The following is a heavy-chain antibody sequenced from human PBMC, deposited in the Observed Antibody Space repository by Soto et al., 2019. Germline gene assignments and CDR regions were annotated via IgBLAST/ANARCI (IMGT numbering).Heavy chain of an antibody. CDR2: IYYSGST. CDR3: ARHGSGSYYNNWFDP. V-gene: IGHV4-39*01. D-gene: IGHD3-10*01. CDR1: GGSLSSSCYY. J-gene: IGHJ5*02. Sequence: SETPSLTRTVSGGSLSSSCYYWGLVRPPPGKGLEWIGSIYYSGSTYYNPSLKSRVTISVDTSKNQFSLKLSSVTAADTAVYYCARHGSGSYYNNWFDPWGQGTLVTVSS.